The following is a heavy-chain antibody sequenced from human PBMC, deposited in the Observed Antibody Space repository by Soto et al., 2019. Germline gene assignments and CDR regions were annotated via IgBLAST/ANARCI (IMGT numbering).Heavy chain of an antibody. V-gene: IGHV4-30-2*01. CDR2: IYHSGTT. CDR3: ARAHYGDYGYGMEV. J-gene: IGHJ6*02. D-gene: IGHD4-17*01. Sequence: PSETLSLTCAVSGGSISSGGYSWSWIRQPPGKGLEWIGYIYHSGTTYYNPSLKSRVTISVDRSKNQFSLKLSSVTAADTAVYYCARAHYGDYGYGMEVWGQGTTVTVSS. CDR1: GGSISSGGYS.